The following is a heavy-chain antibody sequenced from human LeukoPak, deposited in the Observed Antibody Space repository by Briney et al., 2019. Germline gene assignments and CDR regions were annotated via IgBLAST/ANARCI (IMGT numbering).Heavy chain of an antibody. CDR2: ISGSGGST. CDR1: GFTFSNYA. V-gene: IGHV3-23*01. D-gene: IGHD4-17*01. CDR3: AKDPFTVTTSKINWFDP. Sequence: GGSLRLSCAASGFTFSNYAMSWVRQAQGKGPEWVSTISGSGGSTYYADSVKGRFTISRDNSKNTLYLQMNSLRAEDTAVYYCAKDPFTVTTSKINWFDPWGQGTLVTVSS. J-gene: IGHJ5*02.